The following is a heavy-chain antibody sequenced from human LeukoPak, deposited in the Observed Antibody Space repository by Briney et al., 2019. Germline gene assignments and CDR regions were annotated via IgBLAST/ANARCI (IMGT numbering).Heavy chain of an antibody. CDR2: ISAYNGNT. CDR3: ARDPGDVYYCGMDV. CDR1: GYTFTSYG. Sequence: GASVKVSCKASGYTFTSYGISWVRQAPGQGLEWMGWISAYNGNTNYAQKLQGRVTMTTDTSTSTAYMELRSLRSDDTAVYYCARDPGDVYYCGMDVWGQGTTVTVSS. D-gene: IGHD3-10*01. J-gene: IGHJ6*02. V-gene: IGHV1-18*01.